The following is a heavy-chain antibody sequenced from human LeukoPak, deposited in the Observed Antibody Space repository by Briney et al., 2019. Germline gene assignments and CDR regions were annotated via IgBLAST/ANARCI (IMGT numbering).Heavy chain of an antibody. Sequence: GSLRLSCAASGFTFSSYSMNWIRQPPGKGLEWIGEINHSGSTNYNPSLKSRVTISLDTSRNQFSLNLDSVTAADTAVYYCAKSNGYGLVDIWGQGTMVTVSS. J-gene: IGHJ3*02. CDR3: AKSNGYGLVDI. CDR1: GFTFSSYS. V-gene: IGHV4-34*08. D-gene: IGHD3-10*01. CDR2: INHSGST.